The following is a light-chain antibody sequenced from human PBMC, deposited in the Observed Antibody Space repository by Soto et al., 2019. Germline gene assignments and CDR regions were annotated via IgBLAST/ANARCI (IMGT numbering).Light chain of an antibody. CDR1: QYISRW. Sequence: DIQMTQSPSTLSASVGDRVTITCRASQYISRWLAWYQQKPGKAPKLLIYKASSLESGVPSRFSGSGSGTEFTLTISSLQPDDFATYYCQQYHRLWAFGQGTKVEI. CDR2: KAS. V-gene: IGKV1-5*03. CDR3: QQYHRLWA. J-gene: IGKJ1*01.